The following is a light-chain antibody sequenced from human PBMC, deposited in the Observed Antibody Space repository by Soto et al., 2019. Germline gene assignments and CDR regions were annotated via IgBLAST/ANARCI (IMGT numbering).Light chain of an antibody. Sequence: QSALTQPASVSGSPGQSITISCTGTSSDIGDYKFVSWYQQHPGKAPKLMIYEVSNRPSGVSNRFSGSKSGNTASLTISGLQTEDEADYYCNSYTSSNIYVFGPGTKLTVL. CDR3: NSYTSSNIYV. CDR1: SSDIGDYKF. CDR2: EVS. V-gene: IGLV2-14*03. J-gene: IGLJ1*01.